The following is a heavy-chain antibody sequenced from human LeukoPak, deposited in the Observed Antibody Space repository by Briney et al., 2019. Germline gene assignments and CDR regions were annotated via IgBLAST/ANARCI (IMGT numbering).Heavy chain of an antibody. Sequence: AGGSLRLSCAASGFTVSGSYMNWVRQAPGKGLDWVSVIYFGGNTYYAESVKGRFTISTDYSKNTLYLQMNSLRAEDTAVYYCARNRVSSWSSPFDQWGQGTLVTVSS. V-gene: IGHV3-53*01. CDR2: IYFGGNT. CDR1: GFTVSGSY. CDR3: ARNRVSSWSSPFDQ. J-gene: IGHJ4*02. D-gene: IGHD6-13*01.